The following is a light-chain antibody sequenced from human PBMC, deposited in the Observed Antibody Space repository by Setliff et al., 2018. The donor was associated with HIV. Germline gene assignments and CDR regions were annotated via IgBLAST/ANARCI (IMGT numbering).Light chain of an antibody. CDR1: RSNIGTNT. CDR3: VSWDDSLV. CDR2: SDN. J-gene: IGLJ3*02. V-gene: IGLV1-44*01. Sequence: QSVLTQPPSASATPGQRVTISCSGSRSNIGTNTVTWYQHLPGTAPKLLIYSDNQRLSGVPDRFSASKSGTSASLAISGLQSEDEADYYCVSWDDSLVFGGGTK.